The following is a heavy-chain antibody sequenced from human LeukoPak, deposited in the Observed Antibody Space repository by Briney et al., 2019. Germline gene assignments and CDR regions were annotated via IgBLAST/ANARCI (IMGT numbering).Heavy chain of an antibody. CDR2: ISGSGAST. J-gene: IGHJ3*02. CDR1: EFTFSSYA. CDR3: AKGRNAFDI. V-gene: IGHV3-23*01. Sequence: AGSLRFSAAAAEFTFSSYAMSWVRQAPGKGLEWVSAISGSGASTYYADSVKGRFTISRVNSKNTLYLQMNSLRAEDTAVYYCAKGRNAFDIWGHGTMVTVSS.